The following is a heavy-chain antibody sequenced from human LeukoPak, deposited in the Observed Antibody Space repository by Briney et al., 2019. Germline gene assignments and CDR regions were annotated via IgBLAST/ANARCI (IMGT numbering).Heavy chain of an antibody. J-gene: IGHJ6*03. CDR2: INSDGSST. CDR3: ARDRFPLYYMDV. V-gene: IGHV3-74*01. Sequence: GGSLRLSCAASGFTFSSYWMHWVRQAPGKGVVWVSRINSDGSSTSYADSVKGRFTISRDNAKNTLYLQMNSLRAEDTAVYYRARDRFPLYYMDVWGKGTTVTISS. CDR1: GFTFSSYW.